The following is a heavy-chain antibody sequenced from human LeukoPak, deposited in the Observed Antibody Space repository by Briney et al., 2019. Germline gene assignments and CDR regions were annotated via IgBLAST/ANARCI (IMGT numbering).Heavy chain of an antibody. CDR1: GGSISSYY. J-gene: IGHJ5*02. D-gene: IGHD3-16*01. V-gene: IGHV4-4*07. CDR3: ARVVSHNWFDT. Sequence: SETLSLTCTVSGGSISSYYWSWIRQPAGKGLEWIGRISSSGSTNYNPSLKSRVTISVDTSKNQFSLNVTSVTAADTAVYYCARVVSHNWFDTWGQGILVTVSS. CDR2: ISSSGST.